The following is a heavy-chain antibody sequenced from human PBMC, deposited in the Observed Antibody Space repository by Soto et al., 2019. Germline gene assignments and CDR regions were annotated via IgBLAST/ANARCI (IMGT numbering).Heavy chain of an antibody. CDR3: AKGYDSSGSPIHYYYYYGMDV. CDR2: ISGSGGST. CDR1: GFTFSSYA. D-gene: IGHD3-22*01. V-gene: IGHV3-23*01. J-gene: IGHJ6*02. Sequence: QSGGSLRLSCAASGFTFSSYAMSWVRQAPGKGLEWVSAISGSGGSTYYADSVKGRFTISRDNSKNTLYLQMNSLRAEDTAVYYCAKGYDSSGSPIHYYYYYGMDVWGQGTTVTVSS.